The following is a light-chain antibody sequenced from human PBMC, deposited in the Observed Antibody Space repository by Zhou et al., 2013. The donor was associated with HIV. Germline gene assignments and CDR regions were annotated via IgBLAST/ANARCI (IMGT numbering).Light chain of an antibody. V-gene: IGKV1-5*03. CDR3: QQYNSYLWT. Sequence: DIQMTQSPSTLSASVGDRVTITCRASQSIGLWLAWYQQKPGKAPHLLIYKASSLESGVPSRFSGSGSGTEFTLTISSLQPDDFATYYCQQYNSYLWTFGQGTKVEIK. CDR2: KAS. J-gene: IGKJ1*01. CDR1: QSIGLW.